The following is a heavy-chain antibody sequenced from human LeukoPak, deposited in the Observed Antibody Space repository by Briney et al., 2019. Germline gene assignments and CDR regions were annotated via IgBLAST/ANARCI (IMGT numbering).Heavy chain of an antibody. Sequence: ASVKVSCKASGYTFTSYGISWVRQAPGQGLEWMGWISAYNGNTNYAQKLQGRVTMTTGTSTSTAYMELRSLRSDDTAVYYCARAEVVVAATRAFDIWGQGTMVTVSS. J-gene: IGHJ3*02. CDR2: ISAYNGNT. D-gene: IGHD2-15*01. CDR1: GYTFTSYG. V-gene: IGHV1-18*01. CDR3: ARAEVVVAATRAFDI.